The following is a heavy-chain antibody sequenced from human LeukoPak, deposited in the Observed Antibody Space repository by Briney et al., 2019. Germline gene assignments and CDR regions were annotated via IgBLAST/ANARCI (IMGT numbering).Heavy chain of an antibody. CDR1: GFIFSDYG. V-gene: IGHV3-7*01. CDR2: IKQDGSEK. Sequence: PGGSLRLSCAASGFIFSDYGMHWVRQAPGKGLEWVANIKQDGSEKYYVDSVKGRFTISRDNAKNSLYLQMNCLRAEDTAVYYCARAYCDYWGQGTLVTVSS. CDR3: ARAYCDY. J-gene: IGHJ4*02.